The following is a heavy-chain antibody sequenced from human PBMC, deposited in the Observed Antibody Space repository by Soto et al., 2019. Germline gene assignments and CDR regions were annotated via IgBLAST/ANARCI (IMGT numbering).Heavy chain of an antibody. V-gene: IGHV4-59*08. CDR2: MYYGGRT. J-gene: IGHJ5*02. D-gene: IGHD2-15*01. CDR3: ARGKPSTLIVRSSRGHWFDP. Sequence: PSETLSLTCTVSGGSISSYYWSWIRQPPGKGLEWIGYMYYGGRTNYNPSLKSRVTISVDTSKMQVSLKLSSVTAADTAVYFCARGKPSTLIVRSSRGHWFDPWGKGTLVNVS. CDR1: GGSISSYY.